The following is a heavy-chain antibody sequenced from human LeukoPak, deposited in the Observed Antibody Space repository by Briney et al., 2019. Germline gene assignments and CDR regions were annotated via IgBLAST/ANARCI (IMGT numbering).Heavy chain of an antibody. V-gene: IGHV4-38-2*01. CDR1: GYSVSSGYY. Sequence: PSETLSLTCAVSGYSVSSGYYWGWIRQPPGKGLEWIGSIYHSGSTYYNPSLKSRVTISVDTSKNQSSLNLSSVTAADTGVYYCARWERHSSSLWYYFDYWGQGTLVTVSS. CDR2: IYHSGST. D-gene: IGHD6-6*01. CDR3: ARWERHSSSLWYYFDY. J-gene: IGHJ4*02.